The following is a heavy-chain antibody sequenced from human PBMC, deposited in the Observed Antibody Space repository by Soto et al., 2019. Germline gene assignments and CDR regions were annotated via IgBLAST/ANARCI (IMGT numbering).Heavy chain of an antibody. J-gene: IGHJ1*01. Sequence: PSDTLSLTCTVSGGSISSSGYYWGWIRQPPGKGLEWIGSIYYSGSAYDSPSLQGRVTISVDTSNNPSSLKLSSVTAADTAVYYCARRGRLASAIWGFWGQGTLVTVSS. CDR2: IYYSGSA. CDR3: ARRGRLASAIWGF. CDR1: GGSISSSGYY. D-gene: IGHD3-16*01. V-gene: IGHV4-39*01.